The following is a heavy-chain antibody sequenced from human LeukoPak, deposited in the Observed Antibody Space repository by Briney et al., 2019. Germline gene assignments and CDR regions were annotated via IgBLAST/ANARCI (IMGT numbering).Heavy chain of an antibody. CDR3: ARGRPHGNDY. J-gene: IGHJ4*02. V-gene: IGHV3-74*01. D-gene: IGHD4-23*01. Sequence: LGGSLRLSCAASGFTVSSNYMNWVRQAPGKGLVWVSRIASDGSSTTYADSVKGRFSISRDNAKNTLYLQMSSLRVEDTAVYYCARGRPHGNDYWGQGTLVTVSS. CDR2: IASDGSST. CDR1: GFTVSSNY.